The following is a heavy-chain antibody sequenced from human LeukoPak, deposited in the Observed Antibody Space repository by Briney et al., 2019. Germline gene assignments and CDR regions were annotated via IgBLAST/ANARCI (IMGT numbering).Heavy chain of an antibody. D-gene: IGHD2-2*01. Sequence: PGRSLRLSCAASGFTFSSYGMHWVRQAPGKGLEWVAVISYDGSNKYYADSVKGRFTISRDNSKNTLYLQMNSLRAEDTAVYYCAREFEGVVVPAALDYWGQGTLVTVSS. CDR1: GFTFSSYG. CDR2: ISYDGSNK. J-gene: IGHJ4*02. V-gene: IGHV3-30*03. CDR3: AREFEGVVVPAALDY.